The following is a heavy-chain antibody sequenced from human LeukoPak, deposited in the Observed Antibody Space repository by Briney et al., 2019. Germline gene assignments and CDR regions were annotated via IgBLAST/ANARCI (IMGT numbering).Heavy chain of an antibody. V-gene: IGHV3-21*01. J-gene: IGHJ6*02. CDR2: ISSSSSYI. D-gene: IGHD3-22*01. Sequence: GGSLRLSCAASGFTFSSYSMNWVRQAPGKGLEWVSSISSSSSYIYYADSVKGRFTISRDNAKNSLYLQMNSLRAEDTAVYYCARDIRGVSMIVFYGMDVWGQGTTVTVSS. CDR1: GFTFSSYS. CDR3: ARDIRGVSMIVFYGMDV.